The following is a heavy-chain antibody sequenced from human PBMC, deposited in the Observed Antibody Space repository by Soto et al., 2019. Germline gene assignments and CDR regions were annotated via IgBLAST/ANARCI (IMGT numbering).Heavy chain of an antibody. J-gene: IGHJ5*02. CDR2: IYYSGST. D-gene: IGHD3-16*01. Sequence: PSETLSLTCTVSYGSINSGGYYWSWIRQHPGKGLEWIGYIYYSGSTYYNPSLKSRVTISVDTSKNQFSLRLSSVTAADTAVYYCASTLEGSYGQNWFDPWGQGTLVTVSS. CDR1: YGSINSGGYY. V-gene: IGHV4-31*03. CDR3: ASTLEGSYGQNWFDP.